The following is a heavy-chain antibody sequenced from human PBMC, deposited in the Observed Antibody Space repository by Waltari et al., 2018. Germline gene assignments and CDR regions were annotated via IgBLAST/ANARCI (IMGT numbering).Heavy chain of an antibody. D-gene: IGHD3-16*01. V-gene: IGHV4-61*01. CDR2: IYYSGSS. Sequence: QVQLQESGPGLVKPSETLSLTCTVSGGSVNSGSYYWSWIRQPPGKGLECIGYIYYSGSSNYNPALQSRVTISVDTSKNQFALKRISGTAADTAVYYCATMHTREGEIDYWGQGTLVTVSS. CDR1: GGSVNSGSYY. CDR3: ATMHTREGEIDY. J-gene: IGHJ4*02.